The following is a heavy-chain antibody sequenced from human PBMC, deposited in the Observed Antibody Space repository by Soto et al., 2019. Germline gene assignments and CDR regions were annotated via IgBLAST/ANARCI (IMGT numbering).Heavy chain of an antibody. CDR1: GGSVSSSSYY. Sequence: SETLSLTCTVSGGSVSSSSYYWGWIRQPPGKGLEWIGSIYYSGITYSNPSLKSRVTISVDTSKNQFSLRLNSVTAADTALYYCARHQGSYYKDHFDYWGQGALVTVPS. CDR3: ARHQGSYYKDHFDY. CDR2: IYYSGIT. D-gene: IGHD3-10*01. J-gene: IGHJ4*02. V-gene: IGHV4-39*01.